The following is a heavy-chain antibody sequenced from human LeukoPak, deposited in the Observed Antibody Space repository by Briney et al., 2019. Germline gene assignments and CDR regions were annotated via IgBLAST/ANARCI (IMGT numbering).Heavy chain of an antibody. Sequence: SETLSLTCAVYGGSFSGYYRSWIRQPPGKGLEWIGEINHSGSTNYNPSLKSRVTISVDTSKNQFSLKLSSVTAADTAVYYCARGGRWLQFLVHFDYWGQGTLVTVSS. CDR2: INHSGST. J-gene: IGHJ4*02. CDR3: ARGGRWLQFLVHFDY. CDR1: GGSFSGYY. V-gene: IGHV4-34*01. D-gene: IGHD5-24*01.